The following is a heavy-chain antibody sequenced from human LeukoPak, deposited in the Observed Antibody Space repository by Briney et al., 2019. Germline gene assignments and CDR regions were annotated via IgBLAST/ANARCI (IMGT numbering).Heavy chain of an antibody. CDR1: ECSFNDSA. Sequence: GGSLRLSCATFECSFNDSAMHWVRQASGKGLEWIGRIRSRGNNYATAYAESVKGRFVISRDDSKNTAYLQMNSLKIEDTAVYYCTGYDFWGQGTLVTVSS. J-gene: IGHJ4*02. CDR3: TGYDF. V-gene: IGHV3-73*01. CDR2: IRSRGNNYAT. D-gene: IGHD3-3*01.